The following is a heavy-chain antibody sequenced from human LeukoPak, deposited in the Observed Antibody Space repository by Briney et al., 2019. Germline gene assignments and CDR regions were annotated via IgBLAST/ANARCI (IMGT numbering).Heavy chain of an antibody. CDR1: GGSISSYY. J-gene: IGHJ6*03. V-gene: IGHV4-59*08. Sequence: PSETLSLTCTVSGGSISSYYWSWIRQPPGKGLEWIGYIYYSGSTNYNPSLKSRVTISVDTSKNQFSLKLSSVTAADTAVYYCARRTQTTVTTYYPYYMDVWGKGTTVTVSS. CDR2: IYYSGST. D-gene: IGHD4-17*01. CDR3: ARRTQTTVTTYYPYYMDV.